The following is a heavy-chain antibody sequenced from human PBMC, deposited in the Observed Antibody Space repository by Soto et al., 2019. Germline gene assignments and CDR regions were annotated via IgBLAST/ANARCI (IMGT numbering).Heavy chain of an antibody. D-gene: IGHD2-2*01. J-gene: IGHJ6*02. CDR3: ARKVRVGGAHLVVPAAINYYYGMDV. V-gene: IGHV1-69*13. CDR2: IIPIFGTA. Sequence: SVKVSCKASGGTFSSYAISWVRQAPGQGLEWMGGIIPIFGTANYAQKFQGRVTITADESTSTADMELSSLRSEDTAVYYCARKVRVGGAHLVVPAAINYYYGMDVWGQGTTVTVSS. CDR1: GGTFSSYA.